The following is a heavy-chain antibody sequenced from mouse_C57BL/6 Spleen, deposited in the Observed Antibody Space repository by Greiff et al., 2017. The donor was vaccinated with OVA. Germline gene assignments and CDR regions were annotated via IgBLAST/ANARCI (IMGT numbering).Heavy chain of an antibody. CDR2: IWSGGST. D-gene: IGHD2-1*01. Sequence: VQLQESGPGLVQPSQSLSITCTVSGFSLTSYGVHWVRQSPGKGLEWLGVIWSGGSTDYNAAFISRLSISKDNSKSQVFFKMNSLQADDTAIYYCARNYGNSGYYAMDYWGQGTSVTVSS. J-gene: IGHJ4*01. CDR1: GFSLTSYG. V-gene: IGHV2-2*01. CDR3: ARNYGNSGYYAMDY.